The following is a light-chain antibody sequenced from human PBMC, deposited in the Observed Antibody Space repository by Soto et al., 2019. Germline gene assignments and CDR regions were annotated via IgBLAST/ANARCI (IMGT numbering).Light chain of an antibody. J-gene: IGKJ1*01. V-gene: IGKV1-12*01. CDR3: QQANSFPWT. CDR2: AAS. CDR1: QSISSW. Sequence: DIRMTQSPSTLSASVVDRVTITCRASQSISSWLAWYQQKPGKAPKLLIYAASNLQSRVPSRFSGSGSGTDFTLTISSLQPEDFATYYCQQANSFPWTFGQGTKVDIK.